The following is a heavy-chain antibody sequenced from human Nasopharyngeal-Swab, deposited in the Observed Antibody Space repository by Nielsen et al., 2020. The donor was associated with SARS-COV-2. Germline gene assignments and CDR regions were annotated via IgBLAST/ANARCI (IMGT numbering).Heavy chain of an antibody. Sequence: SEPLSLTCTVSGGSISSYYWSWIRQPPGKGLEWIGYIYYSGSTNYNPSLKSRVTISVDTSKNQFSLKLSSVTAADTAVYYCARTDYYGTPDYWGQGTLVTVSS. J-gene: IGHJ4*02. D-gene: IGHD3-10*01. CDR2: IYYSGST. CDR1: GGSISSYY. V-gene: IGHV4-59*01. CDR3: ARTDYYGTPDY.